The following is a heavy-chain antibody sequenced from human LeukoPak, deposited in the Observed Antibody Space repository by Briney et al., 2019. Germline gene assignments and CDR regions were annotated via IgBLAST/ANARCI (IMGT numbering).Heavy chain of an antibody. V-gene: IGHV3-30-3*01. CDR2: ISYDGSNK. D-gene: IGHD5-18*01. CDR3: ARDADTAMAYFDY. Sequence: GGSLRFSCAASGSIFSSYTMYGVRAAPGGRVEWVAVISYDGSNKYYADSVKGRFTISSDNSKNTLYLQMNSLRAEDTAVYYCARDADTAMAYFDYWGQGTLVTVSS. J-gene: IGHJ4*02. CDR1: GSIFSSYT.